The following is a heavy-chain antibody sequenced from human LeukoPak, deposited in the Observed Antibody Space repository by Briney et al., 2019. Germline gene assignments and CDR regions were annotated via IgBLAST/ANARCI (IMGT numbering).Heavy chain of an antibody. CDR3: ARGGVNYKIAGP. CDR2: IYYSGST. CDR1: GGSITSYY. D-gene: IGHD3-10*01. J-gene: IGHJ5*02. V-gene: IGHV4-59*01. Sequence: SETLSLTCTVSGGSITSYYWSWLRPPPGKGLEWIGYIYYSGSTNYNPSLKSRVTISVDTSKNQFSLKLSSGTAADTAVYYCARGGVNYKIAGPWGQGALVTVSS.